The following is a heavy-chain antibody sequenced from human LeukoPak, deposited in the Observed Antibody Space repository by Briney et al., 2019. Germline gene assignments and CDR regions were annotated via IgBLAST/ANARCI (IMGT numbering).Heavy chain of an antibody. Sequence: ASVKVSCKASGHTFSSYDTNWVRQATGQELEWMGWMNPNSGNTGYAQKFQGRVTMTRDTSISTAYMELSSLRSEDAAVYYCATYNAGMDVWGQGTTVTVSS. D-gene: IGHD5-24*01. J-gene: IGHJ6*02. CDR1: GHTFSSYD. CDR3: ATYNAGMDV. V-gene: IGHV1-8*01. CDR2: MNPNSGNT.